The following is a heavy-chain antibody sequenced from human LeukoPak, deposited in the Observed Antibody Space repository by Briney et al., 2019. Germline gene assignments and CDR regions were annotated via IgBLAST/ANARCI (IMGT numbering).Heavy chain of an antibody. CDR2: IYTSGST. CDR1: GGSISSYY. J-gene: IGHJ6*02. CDR3: ASAQVRYYDFWSGYYGSGTMDV. V-gene: IGHV4-4*07. D-gene: IGHD3-3*01. Sequence: PSETLSLTCTVSGGSISSYYWSWIRQPAGKGLEWIGRIYTSGSTNYNPSLKSRVTISVDTSKNQFSLKLSSVTAADTAVYYCASAQVRYYDFWSGYYGSGTMDVWGQGTTVTVSS.